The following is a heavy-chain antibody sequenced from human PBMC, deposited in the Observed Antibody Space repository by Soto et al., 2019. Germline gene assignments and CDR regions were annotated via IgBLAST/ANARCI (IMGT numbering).Heavy chain of an antibody. V-gene: IGHV1-69*13. D-gene: IGHD1-1*01. J-gene: IGHJ4*02. CDR2: IIPRFGTT. CDR1: GKSFSKYT. Sequence: GASVKVSCKTSGKSFSKYTVHWARQAPRQGLEWLGGIIPRFGTTNYAPTLQDRVTITADVSMNTVYMELSSLRSEDTALYYCARGRGLYNSGRSQLDSWGQGTLVTVAS. CDR3: ARGRGLYNSGRSQLDS.